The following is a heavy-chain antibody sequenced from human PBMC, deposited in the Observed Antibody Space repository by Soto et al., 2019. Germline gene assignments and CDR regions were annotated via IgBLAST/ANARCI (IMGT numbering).Heavy chain of an antibody. J-gene: IGHJ4*02. V-gene: IGHV4-31*03. CDR2: IYHSGNT. D-gene: IGHD3-3*01. Sequence: SETLSLTCTVSGGSISSGRYYWNWIRQHPGKGLEWIGYIYHSGNTYYNPSLKSRSSISLDTSKNQFSLMLDSVTVADTAVDYCSRIDHRVWEWLFSDSWGQGTLVTVSS. CDR3: SRIDHRVWEWLFSDS. CDR1: GGSISSGRYY.